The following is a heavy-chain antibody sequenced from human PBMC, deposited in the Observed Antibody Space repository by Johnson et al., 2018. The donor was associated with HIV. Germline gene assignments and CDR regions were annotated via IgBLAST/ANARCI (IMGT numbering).Heavy chain of an antibody. CDR2: ISYDGSNK. J-gene: IGHJ3*01. Sequence: QVQLVESGGGVVQPGRSLRLSCAASGFTFSSYGMHWVRQAPGKGLEWVAVISYDGSNKYYADSVKGRFSISRDNSKNTLFLEMNSLRAEDKAVYYCARDQRGGYSYGDAFDFWGQGTVVSVST. CDR3: ARDQRGGYSYGDAFDF. CDR1: GFTFSSYG. V-gene: IGHV3-30*03. D-gene: IGHD5-18*01.